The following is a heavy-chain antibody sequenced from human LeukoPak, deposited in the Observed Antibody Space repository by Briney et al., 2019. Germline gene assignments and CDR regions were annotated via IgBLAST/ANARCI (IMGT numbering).Heavy chain of an antibody. J-gene: IGHJ4*02. CDR2: INWNGGST. V-gene: IGHV3-20*04. CDR3: AREGVYYYDSSGPYYFDY. D-gene: IGHD3-22*01. Sequence: PGGSLRLSXAASGFTFDDYGMSWVRQAPGKGLEWVSGINWNGGSTGYADSVKGRFTISRDNAKNSLYLQMNSLRAEDTALYYCAREGVYYYDSSGPYYFDYWGQGTLVTVSS. CDR1: GFTFDDYG.